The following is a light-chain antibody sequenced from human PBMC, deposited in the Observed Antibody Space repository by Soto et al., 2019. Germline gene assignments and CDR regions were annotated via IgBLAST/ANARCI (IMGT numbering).Light chain of an antibody. CDR3: AAWDDSLSGPV. CDR1: SSNIENNI. V-gene: IGLV1-44*01. Sequence: QSVLTQPPSASVTPGQRVTISCSGSSSNIENNIVNWYQQLPGTAPKLLIYGINQRPSGVPDRFSGSKSGTSASLAISGVQSEDEADYYCAAWDDSLSGPVFGGGTKLTVL. CDR2: GIN. J-gene: IGLJ2*01.